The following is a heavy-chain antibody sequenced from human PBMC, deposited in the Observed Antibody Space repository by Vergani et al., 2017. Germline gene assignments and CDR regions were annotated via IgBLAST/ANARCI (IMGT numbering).Heavy chain of an antibody. CDR3: ARDQGGNIVVLVAAQTYWFDP. D-gene: IGHD2-15*01. CDR2: IWCYGSNK. J-gene: IGHJ5*02. V-gene: IGHV3-33*01. Sequence: QVQLVESGGGVVQPGRSLRLSCAASGFTFSSYGMHWVRPAPGTGLEWVAVIWCYGSNKNYADSVQGRFTISGDNSKNTLYLQMTSLRAEDTAVYYCARDQGGNIVVLVAAQTYWFDPWGQGTLVTVSS. CDR1: GFTFSSYG.